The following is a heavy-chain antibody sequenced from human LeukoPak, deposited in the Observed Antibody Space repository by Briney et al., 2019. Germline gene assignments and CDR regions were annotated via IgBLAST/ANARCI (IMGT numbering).Heavy chain of an antibody. V-gene: IGHV4-4*07. CDR2: IYTSGST. CDR3: ARGLYFDWLHDPAGFDY. Sequence: SETLPLTCTVSGGSISSYYWSWIRQPAGKGLEWIGRIYTSGSTNYNPSLKSRVTMSVDTSKNQFSLKLSSVTAADTAVYYCARGLYFDWLHDPAGFDYWGQGTLVTVSS. D-gene: IGHD3-9*01. J-gene: IGHJ4*02. CDR1: GGSISSYY.